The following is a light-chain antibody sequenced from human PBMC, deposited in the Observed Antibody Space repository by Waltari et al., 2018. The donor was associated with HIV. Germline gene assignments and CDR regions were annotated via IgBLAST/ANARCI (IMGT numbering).Light chain of an antibody. CDR1: HNFSSNY. Sequence: EIVLTQSPDTLSLSPGERATLSCRARHNFSSNYLIWYQKKTGRSPTLLIYGASRRAAGVADRFSGSGSETVYTLIISRLEPEDFAVYFCQQYGSSPPWTVGQGTKVEVK. CDR3: QQYGSSPPWT. V-gene: IGKV3-20*01. J-gene: IGKJ1*01. CDR2: GAS.